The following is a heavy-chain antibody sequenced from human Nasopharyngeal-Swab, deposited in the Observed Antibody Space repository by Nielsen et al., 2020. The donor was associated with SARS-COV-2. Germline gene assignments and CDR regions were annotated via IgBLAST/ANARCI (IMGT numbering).Heavy chain of an antibody. Sequence: GESLKISCAASGFTFSSYAMHWVRQAPGKGLERVAVISYDGSNKYYADSVKGRFTISRDNSKNTLYLQMNSLRAEDTAVYYCARDSGAPMDVWGQGTTVTVS. V-gene: IGHV3-30-3*01. D-gene: IGHD3-10*01. CDR3: ARDSGAPMDV. J-gene: IGHJ6*02. CDR2: ISYDGSNK. CDR1: GFTFSSYA.